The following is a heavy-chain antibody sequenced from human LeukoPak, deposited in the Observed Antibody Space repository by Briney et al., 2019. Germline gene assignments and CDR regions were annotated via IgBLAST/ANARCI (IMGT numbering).Heavy chain of an antibody. CDR1: GYTFTNYY. V-gene: IGHV1-46*01. D-gene: IGHD1-1*01. Sequence: ASVKVSCGASGYTFTNYYMHWVRQAPGQGLEWMGIIDPSGGSTSYSQKFQGRVTMTRDTSTSTVYMELSSLRSEDTAVYYCARDNTTTGPFDYWGQGTLVTVSS. CDR3: ARDNTTTGPFDY. CDR2: IDPSGGST. J-gene: IGHJ4*02.